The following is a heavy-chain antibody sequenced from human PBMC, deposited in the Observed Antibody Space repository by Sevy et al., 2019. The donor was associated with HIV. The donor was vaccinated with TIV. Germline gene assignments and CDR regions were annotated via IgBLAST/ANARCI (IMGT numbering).Heavy chain of an antibody. CDR1: GYTFTSYG. V-gene: IGHV1-18*04. CDR2: ISAYNGNT. D-gene: IGHD1-26*01. CDR3: ARVNTGIVGATGDYYYYYYMDV. J-gene: IGHJ6*03. Sequence: ASVKVSCKASGYTFTSYGISWVRQAPGQGLEWMGWISAYNGNTNYAQKLQGRVTMTTDTSTSTAYMELGSLRSDDTAVHYCARVNTGIVGATGDYYYYYYMDVWGKGTTVTVSS.